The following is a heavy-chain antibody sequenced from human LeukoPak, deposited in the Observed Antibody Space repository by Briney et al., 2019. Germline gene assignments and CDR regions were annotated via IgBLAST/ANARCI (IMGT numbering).Heavy chain of an antibody. Sequence: PGGSLRLSCAASGFTFSSYAMSWVRQAPGKGLEWVSAISGSGGSTYYADSVKGRFTISRDNSKNTLYLQMNSLRAEDTAVYYCAKVQKNSKLRFLEWASHSYFDYWGQGTLVTVSS. CDR3: AKVQKNSKLRFLEWASHSYFDY. V-gene: IGHV3-23*01. J-gene: IGHJ4*02. D-gene: IGHD3-3*01. CDR2: ISGSGGST. CDR1: GFTFSSYA.